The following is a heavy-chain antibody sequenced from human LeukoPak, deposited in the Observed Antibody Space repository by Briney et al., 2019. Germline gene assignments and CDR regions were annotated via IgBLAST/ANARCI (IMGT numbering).Heavy chain of an antibody. CDR2: ISAYNGNT. V-gene: IGHV1-18*01. D-gene: IGHD3-3*01. Sequence: ASVKVSCKASGYTFTSYGISWVRQAPGQGLEWMGWISAYNGNTNYAQKLQGRVTMTTDTSTSTAYMELRSLRSDDTAVYYCARGPYYDFWSGYYTEMVLFDYWGQGTLVTVSS. CDR1: GYTFTSYG. CDR3: ARGPYYDFWSGYYTEMVLFDY. J-gene: IGHJ4*02.